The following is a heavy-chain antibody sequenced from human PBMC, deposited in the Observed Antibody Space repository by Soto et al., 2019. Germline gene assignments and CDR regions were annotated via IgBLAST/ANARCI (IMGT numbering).Heavy chain of an antibody. Sequence: GGSQRLSCTASGFNFRSSARSWVRQAPGKGLEWVSAIGGGSDTYYADSVKGRFTISRDSSKNTLYLQMNSLRPEDTAVYYCAKRGGRSFDSWGQGILVTVSS. CDR3: AKRGGRSFDS. D-gene: IGHD1-26*01. J-gene: IGHJ4*02. CDR1: GFNFRSSA. V-gene: IGHV3-23*01. CDR2: IGGGSDT.